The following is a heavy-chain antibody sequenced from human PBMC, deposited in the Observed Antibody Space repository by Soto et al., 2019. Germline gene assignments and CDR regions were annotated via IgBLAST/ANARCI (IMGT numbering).Heavy chain of an antibody. Sequence: QVQLVQSGAEVKKPGSSVKVSCKASGGTFSSYAISWVRQAPGQGLEWMGGIIPIFGTANYAQKFQGRVTITADESTSTAYMELSSLRSEDTXXXXXXXXEGSYYSGVXXXXXVWGQG. CDR1: GGTFSSYA. CDR3: XXXEGSYYSGVXXXXXV. V-gene: IGHV1-69*01. D-gene: IGHD1-26*01. J-gene: IGHJ6*02. CDR2: IIPIFGTA.